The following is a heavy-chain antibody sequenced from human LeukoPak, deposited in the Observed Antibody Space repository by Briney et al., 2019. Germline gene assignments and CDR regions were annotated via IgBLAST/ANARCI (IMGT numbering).Heavy chain of an antibody. D-gene: IGHD3-22*01. Sequence: PSETLSLTCTVSGGSISSYYWSWIRQPPGKGLEWIGYIYYSGSTNYNPSLKSRVTISVDTSKNQFSLKLSSVTAADTAVYYCARAPPSFDSSGYQRGYFDYWGQGTLVTVSS. CDR3: ARAPPSFDSSGYQRGYFDY. V-gene: IGHV4-59*08. CDR1: GGSISSYY. J-gene: IGHJ4*02. CDR2: IYYSGST.